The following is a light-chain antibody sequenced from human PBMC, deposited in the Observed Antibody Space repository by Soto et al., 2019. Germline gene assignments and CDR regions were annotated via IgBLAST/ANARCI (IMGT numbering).Light chain of an antibody. CDR3: QQYDSSPIT. J-gene: IGKJ5*01. CDR2: GAS. V-gene: IGKV3-20*01. CDR1: QSVSSSY. Sequence: EIVLTQSPGTLSLSPGERATLSCRASQSVSSSYLAWYQQKPGQAPSLLTYGASRRATGIPDRFSGSGSGTDFTLTISRLEPEDFAVYYCQQYDSSPITFGQGTRLEI.